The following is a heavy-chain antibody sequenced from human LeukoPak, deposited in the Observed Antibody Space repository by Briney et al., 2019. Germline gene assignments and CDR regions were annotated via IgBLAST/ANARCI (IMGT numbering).Heavy chain of an antibody. CDR2: ITGSSSTI. CDR3: GRVPGPADQGVFDI. Sequence: GGSLRLSCAASGFTFSSFSMNWVRQAPGKGLEWVSFITGSSSTIYYADSVKGRFTISRDNAKNLLYLQMDSLRADDTAVYYGGRVPGPADQGVFDIGGKGTRVTVFS. V-gene: IGHV3-48*04. D-gene: IGHD1-14*01. CDR1: GFTFSSFS. J-gene: IGHJ3*02.